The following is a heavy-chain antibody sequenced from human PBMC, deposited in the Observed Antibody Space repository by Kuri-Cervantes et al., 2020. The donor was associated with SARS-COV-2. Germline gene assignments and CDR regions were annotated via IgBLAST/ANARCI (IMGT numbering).Heavy chain of an antibody. CDR1: GFTFSSYA. D-gene: IGHD1-1*01. CDR2: IGASGDST. V-gene: IGHV3-23*01. CDR3: AREGQLERPGAYYYYYGMDV. J-gene: IGHJ6*02. Sequence: GESLKISCVASGFTFSSYAMSWVRQAPGKGLEWVSSIGASGDSTYYADSVKGRFTISRDNAKNSLYLQMNSLRAEDTAVYYCAREGQLERPGAYYYYYGMDVWGQGTTVTVSS.